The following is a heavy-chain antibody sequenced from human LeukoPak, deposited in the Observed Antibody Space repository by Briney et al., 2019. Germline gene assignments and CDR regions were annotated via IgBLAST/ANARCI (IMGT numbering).Heavy chain of an antibody. CDR2: IYSGGST. CDR1: GFSFSSHA. V-gene: IGHV3-53*01. J-gene: IGHJ4*02. Sequence: GGSLRLSCVASGFSFSSHAMHWVRQAPGKGLEWVSVIYSGGSTYYADSVKGRFTISRDNSKNTLYLQMNSLRAEDTAVYYCARVLIVEFDYWGQGTLVTVAS. D-gene: IGHD2-8*01. CDR3: ARVLIVEFDY.